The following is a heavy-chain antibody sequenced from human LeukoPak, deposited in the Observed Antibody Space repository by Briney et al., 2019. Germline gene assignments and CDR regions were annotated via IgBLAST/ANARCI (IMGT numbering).Heavy chain of an antibody. J-gene: IGHJ4*02. V-gene: IGHV3-23*01. Sequence: GGSLRLSCAGSGFAFVTYAMSWVRQAPGMGLEWVSSISANGQATYYADSVEGRFTISRDNSKNTLYLQLNSLRAEDTATYYCARDPYNTIFYRLGYWGQGTLVTVSS. CDR3: ARDPYNTIFYRLGY. D-gene: IGHD2/OR15-2a*01. CDR2: ISANGQAT. CDR1: GFAFVTYA.